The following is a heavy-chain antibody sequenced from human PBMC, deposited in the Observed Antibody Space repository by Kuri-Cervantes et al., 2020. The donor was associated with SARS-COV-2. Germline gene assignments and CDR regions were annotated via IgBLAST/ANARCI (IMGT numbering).Heavy chain of an antibody. CDR2: ISGSGGST. CDR1: GFTFSSYA. Sequence: GESLKISCAASGFTFSSYAMSWVRQAPGKGLEWVSAISGSGGSTYYADSVKGRFTISRDNAKNTLYLQMNSLRAEDTAVYYCATVWGHVLRYFDPSPFDYWGQGTLVTVSS. D-gene: IGHD3-9*01. J-gene: IGHJ4*02. CDR3: ATVWGHVLRYFDPSPFDY. V-gene: IGHV3-23*01.